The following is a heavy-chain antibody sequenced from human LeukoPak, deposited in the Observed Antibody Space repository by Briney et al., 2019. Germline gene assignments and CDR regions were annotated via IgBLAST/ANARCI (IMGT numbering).Heavy chain of an antibody. CDR3: ARDRGGQQLFPFDY. CDR2: ISYDGSNK. D-gene: IGHD6-6*01. CDR1: GFTFSSYA. Sequence: SGGSLRLSCAASGFTFSSYAMHWVRQAPGKGLEWVAVISYDGSNKYYADSVKGRFTISRDNSKNTLYLQMNSLRAEDTAVYYCARDRGGQQLFPFDYWGQGTLVTVSS. V-gene: IGHV3-30-3*01. J-gene: IGHJ4*02.